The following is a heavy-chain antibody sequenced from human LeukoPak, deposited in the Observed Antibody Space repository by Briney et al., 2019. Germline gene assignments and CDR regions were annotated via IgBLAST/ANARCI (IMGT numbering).Heavy chain of an antibody. J-gene: IGHJ4*02. D-gene: IGHD3-10*01. V-gene: IGHV3-21*01. CDR1: GFTFSSYS. Sequence: AGGSLRLSCAASGFTFSSYSMNWVRQAPGKGLEWGSSISSSSSYIYYADSVKGRFTISRDNAKNSLYLQMNSLRAEDTAVYYCARALRGPTAGYWGQGTLVTVSS. CDR2: ISSSSSYI. CDR3: ARALRGPTAGY.